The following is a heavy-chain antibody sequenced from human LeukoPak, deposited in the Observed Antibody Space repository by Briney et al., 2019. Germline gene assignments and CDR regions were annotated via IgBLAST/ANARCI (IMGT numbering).Heavy chain of an antibody. CDR2: INPSGGST. Sequence: GASVKVSCKASGYTFTSYYMHWVRQAPGQGLEWMGIINPSGGSTSYAQKFQGRVTMTRDTSTSTVYMELSSLRSDDTAVYYCARRAIAARLVPQDDAFDIWGQGTMVTVSS. D-gene: IGHD6-6*01. CDR3: ARRAIAARLVPQDDAFDI. CDR1: GYTFTSYY. J-gene: IGHJ3*02. V-gene: IGHV1-46*01.